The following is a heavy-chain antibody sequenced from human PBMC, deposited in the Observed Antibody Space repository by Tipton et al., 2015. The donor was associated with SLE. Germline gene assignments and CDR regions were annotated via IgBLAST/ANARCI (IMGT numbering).Heavy chain of an antibody. J-gene: IGHJ4*02. D-gene: IGHD3-16*01. CDR2: IKCKTDGGTK. V-gene: IGHV3-15*01. CDR3: TTYSLGITFGLFDY. Sequence: GSLRLSCAASGFTFSNDWMSWVRQAPGKGLEWVGRIKCKTDGGTKDYAAPVRGRFTISSNDSKNTLYLQMNSLKTEHTAVYYCTTYSLGITFGLFDYWGQGSLVTVSA. CDR1: GFTFSNDW.